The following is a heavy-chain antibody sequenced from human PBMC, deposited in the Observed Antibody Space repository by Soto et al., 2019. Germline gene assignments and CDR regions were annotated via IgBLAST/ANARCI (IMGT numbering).Heavy chain of an antibody. D-gene: IGHD1-1*01. CDR1: GFSLSTLGAG. Sequence: QITLKESGPTLVKPTQVLTLTCSFSGFSLSTLGAGVGWVRQPPGKALEWLALIYWDDDRQYSPSLKTRLTITTDTSKNQVVRTLTNMDPVDTGTYFCAHTQLTTGANAFDVWGQGTIVTVSS. J-gene: IGHJ3*01. CDR3: AHTQLTTGANAFDV. V-gene: IGHV2-5*02. CDR2: IYWDDDR.